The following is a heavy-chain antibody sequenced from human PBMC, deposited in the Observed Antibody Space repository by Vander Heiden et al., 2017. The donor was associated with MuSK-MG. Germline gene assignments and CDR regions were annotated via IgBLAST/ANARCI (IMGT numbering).Heavy chain of an antibody. Sequence: EVQLVESGGGLVQPGGSLRLSCAASGFTVSSNYMSWVRQAPGKGLEWVSVIYSGGSTYYADSVKGRVTISRDNSKNTLYLQMNSLRAEDTAVYYCARAGLVDCDDYYYGMDVWGQGTTVTVSS. D-gene: IGHD2-21*02. V-gene: IGHV3-66*01. CDR3: ARAGLVDCDDYYYGMDV. J-gene: IGHJ6*02. CDR2: IYSGGST. CDR1: GFTVSSNY.